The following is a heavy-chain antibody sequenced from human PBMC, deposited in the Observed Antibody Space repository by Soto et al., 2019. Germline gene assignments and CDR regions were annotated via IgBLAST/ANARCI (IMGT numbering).Heavy chain of an antibody. D-gene: IGHD6-13*01. CDR3: AFAAGPLAAAGRGTPFYYYGMDV. J-gene: IGHJ6*02. Sequence: SETLSLTCTVSGGSISSGGYYWSWIRQHPGKGLEWIGYIYYSGSTYYNPSLKSRVTISVDTSKNQFSLKLSSVTAADTAVYYCAFAAGPLAAAGRGTPFYYYGMDVWGQGTTVTVSS. CDR1: GGSISSGGYY. CDR2: IYYSGST. V-gene: IGHV4-31*03.